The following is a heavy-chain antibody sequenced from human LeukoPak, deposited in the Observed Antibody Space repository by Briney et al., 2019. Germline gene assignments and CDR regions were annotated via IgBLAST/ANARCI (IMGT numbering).Heavy chain of an antibody. CDR1: GGTFSSYA. Sequence: SVRVSRKASGGTFSSYAISWVRQAPGQGLEWMGGINPIFGTANYAQRFQGRVTITTDESTSTAYMELSSLRCEDTAVYYCARGMIAARPYYFDFWGQGTLVTVSS. J-gene: IGHJ4*02. CDR3: ARGMIAARPYYFDF. CDR2: INPIFGTA. D-gene: IGHD6-6*01. V-gene: IGHV1-69*05.